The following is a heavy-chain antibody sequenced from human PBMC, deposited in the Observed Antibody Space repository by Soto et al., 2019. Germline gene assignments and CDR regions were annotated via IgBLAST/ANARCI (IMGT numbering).Heavy chain of an antibody. CDR1: GFTFSIYW. CDR2: IKQDGSEK. J-gene: IGHJ4*02. Sequence: GGSLRLSCAASGFTFSIYWMNWVRQAPGKGLEWVANIKQDGSEKYYVDSVKGRFTISRDNAKNSLYLQMNSLRAEDTAVYFCARVDYYYDSSGYYYVFDYWGQGTPVTVSS. D-gene: IGHD3-22*01. CDR3: ARVDYYYDSSGYYYVFDY. V-gene: IGHV3-7*05.